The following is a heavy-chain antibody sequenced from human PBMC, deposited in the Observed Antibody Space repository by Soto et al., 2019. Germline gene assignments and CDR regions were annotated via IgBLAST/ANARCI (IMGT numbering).Heavy chain of an antibody. Sequence: GGSLRLSCAASGFTFSNAWMNWVRQAPGKGLEWVAVISYDGSNKYYADSVKGRFTISRDNSKNTLYLQMNSLRAEDTAVYYCVPNWFNPWGQGTLVTVSS. V-gene: IGHV3-30-3*01. J-gene: IGHJ5*02. CDR2: ISYDGSNK. CDR3: VPNWFNP. CDR1: GFTFSNAW.